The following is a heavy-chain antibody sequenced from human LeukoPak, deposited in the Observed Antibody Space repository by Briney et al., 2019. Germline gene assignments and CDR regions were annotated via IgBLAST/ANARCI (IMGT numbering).Heavy chain of an antibody. Sequence: SVKVSCKASGDTFSSYAISWVRQAPGQGLEWMGRIIPILGIANYAQKFQGRVTITADKSTSTAYMELSSLRSEDTAVYYCAGLEMATIGGGYWGQGTLVTVSS. V-gene: IGHV1-69*04. D-gene: IGHD5-24*01. CDR2: IIPILGIA. J-gene: IGHJ4*02. CDR1: GDTFSSYA. CDR3: AGLEMATIGGGY.